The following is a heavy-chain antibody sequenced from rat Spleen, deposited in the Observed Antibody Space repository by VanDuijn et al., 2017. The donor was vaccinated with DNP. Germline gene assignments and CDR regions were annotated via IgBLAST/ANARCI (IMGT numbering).Heavy chain of an antibody. D-gene: IGHD1-12*03. Sequence: EVQLVESGGGLVQPGRSMKLSCADSGFTFSDYAMAWVRQSPKKALEWAATIIYDGTTTYYRDSVKGRFTISRDNDTNTLFLQMDSLRSEDTATYYCATSGYGYDGYPFAYWGQGTLVTVSS. J-gene: IGHJ3*01. CDR2: IIYDGTTT. CDR3: ATSGYGYDGYPFAY. CDR1: GFTFSDYA. V-gene: IGHV5-7*01.